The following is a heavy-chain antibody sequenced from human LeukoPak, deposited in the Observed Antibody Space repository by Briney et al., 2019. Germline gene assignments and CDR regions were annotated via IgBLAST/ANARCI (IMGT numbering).Heavy chain of an antibody. J-gene: IGHJ4*02. D-gene: IGHD5-24*01. CDR2: IYATET. CDR3: ARHQGWLQWEY. CDR1: GASISDYY. Sequence: SETLSLTCTVSGASISDYYWSWLRHSAGKGLEEGGRIYATETDFNPAPNKRLTMSIDTSKNQFSLELRSVTGADTGVYYCARHQGWLQWEYWGQGTLVIVSS. V-gene: IGHV4-4*07.